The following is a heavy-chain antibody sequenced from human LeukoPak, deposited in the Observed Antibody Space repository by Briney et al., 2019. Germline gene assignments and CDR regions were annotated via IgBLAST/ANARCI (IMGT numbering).Heavy chain of an antibody. D-gene: IGHD6-19*01. CDR3: AKDRVVASTTGAFDI. CDR1: GFTFSSYG. Sequence: PGGSLRLSCAASGFTFSSYGMHWVRQAPGKGLEWVAFIRYDGSNKYYADSVKGRFTISRDNSKNTLYLKMNSLRAEDTAVYYCAKDRVVASTTGAFDIWGQGTMVTVSS. J-gene: IGHJ3*02. CDR2: IRYDGSNK. V-gene: IGHV3-30*02.